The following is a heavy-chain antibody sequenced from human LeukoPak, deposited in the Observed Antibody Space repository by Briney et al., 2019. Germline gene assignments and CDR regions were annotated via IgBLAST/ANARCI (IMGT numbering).Heavy chain of an antibody. CDR3: ARERSRRDDYYYGMDV. Sequence: ASVTVSFTASGGTFSSYAISWVRQAPGQGLEWMGGIIPIFGTANYAQKFQGRVTITADESTSTAYMELSSLRSEDTAVYYCARERSRRDDYYYGMDVWGQGTTVTVSS. CDR2: IIPIFGTA. J-gene: IGHJ6*02. V-gene: IGHV1-69*13. CDR1: GGTFSSYA.